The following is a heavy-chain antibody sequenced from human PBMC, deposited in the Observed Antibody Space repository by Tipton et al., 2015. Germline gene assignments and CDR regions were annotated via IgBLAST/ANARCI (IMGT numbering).Heavy chain of an antibody. J-gene: IGHJ6*02. CDR2: IIPLFGRP. CDR1: GGTFRSYG. CDR3: ARDERWLQGSYNYAMAV. V-gene: IGHV1-69*15. Sequence: QSEPEVKKPGSSVKVSCKASGGTFRSYGISWVRQAPGQGLEWMGRIIPLFGRPNYAQKFQGRVTITADEGTTTAYMELSSLRCDDTAVYFCARDERWLQGSYNYAMAVWGQGTTVTVSS. D-gene: IGHD5-24*01.